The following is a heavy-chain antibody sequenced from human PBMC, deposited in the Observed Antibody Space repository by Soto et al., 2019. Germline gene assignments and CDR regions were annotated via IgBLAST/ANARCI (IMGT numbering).Heavy chain of an antibody. Sequence: QVQLVQSGAEVKKPGASVKVSCKASGYTFTSYFMHWVRQAPGQGLQWLGIINPSGGSTSYAQKFQDRVTMTRDTSTSKVYMELSSLRSEDTAGYYCARGRTTGTTRVDAFDIWGQVTMVTVSS. D-gene: IGHD1-1*01. CDR3: ARGRTTGTTRVDAFDI. V-gene: IGHV1-46*03. CDR2: INPSGGST. CDR1: GYTFTSYF. J-gene: IGHJ3*02.